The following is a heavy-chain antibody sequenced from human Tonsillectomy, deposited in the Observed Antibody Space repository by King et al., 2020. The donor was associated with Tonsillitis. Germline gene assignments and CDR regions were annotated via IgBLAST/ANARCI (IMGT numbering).Heavy chain of an antibody. CDR2: IYYSGST. Sequence: VQLQESGPGLVKPSETLSLTCTVSGGSISSYYWSWIRQPPGKGLEWIGYIYYSGSTNYNPSLKSRVTISVDTSKNQFSLKLSSVTAADTAVYYCARDRHHYGSGSYYNSRWFDPWGQGTLVTVSS. CDR1: GGSISSYY. CDR3: ARDRHHYGSGSYYNSRWFDP. J-gene: IGHJ5*02. D-gene: IGHD3-10*01. V-gene: IGHV4-59*01.